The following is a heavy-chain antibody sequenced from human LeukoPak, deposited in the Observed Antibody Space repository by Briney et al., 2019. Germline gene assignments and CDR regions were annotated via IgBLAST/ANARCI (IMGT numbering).Heavy chain of an antibody. CDR2: ISSSGGAT. CDR1: GFTFGNFA. J-gene: IGHJ4*02. CDR3: ARGSILLDF. Sequence: GGSLRLSCAASGFTFGNFAMSWVRQAPGKGLEWVSSISSSGGATFYADSVKGRLTISRDNSKDTVYLQVNSLRVEDTAVYYCARGSILLDFWGQGTLVIVSS. D-gene: IGHD2-15*01. V-gene: IGHV3-23*01.